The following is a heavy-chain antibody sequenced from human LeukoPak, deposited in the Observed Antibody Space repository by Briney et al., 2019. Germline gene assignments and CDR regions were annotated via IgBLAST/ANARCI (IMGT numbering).Heavy chain of an antibody. CDR3: ARDPYRFAFDI. V-gene: IGHV3-7*03. CDR1: GFTFSTSA. D-gene: IGHD1-26*01. Sequence: GGSLRLSCAASGFTFSTSAMNWVRQAPGQGLEWVANINVDGTAEYYVDSVKGRFTISRDNANNSLYLQMNSLRAEDTAVYYCARDPYRFAFDIWGQGTVVLVSS. J-gene: IGHJ3*02. CDR2: INVDGTAE.